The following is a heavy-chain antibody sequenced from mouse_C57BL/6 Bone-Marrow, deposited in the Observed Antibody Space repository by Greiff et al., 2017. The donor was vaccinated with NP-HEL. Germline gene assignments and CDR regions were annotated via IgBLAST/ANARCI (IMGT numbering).Heavy chain of an antibody. CDR1: GYTFTSYW. CDR3: AREERLLSYWYFDV. J-gene: IGHJ1*03. D-gene: IGHD1-1*01. Sequence: QVQLQQPGAELVKPGASVKLSCKASGYTFTSYWMHWVKQRPGQGLEWIGMIHPNSGSTNYNEKFKSKATLTVDKSSSTAYMQLSSLTSEDSAVYNCAREERLLSYWYFDVWGTGTTVTVSS. V-gene: IGHV1-64*01. CDR2: IHPNSGST.